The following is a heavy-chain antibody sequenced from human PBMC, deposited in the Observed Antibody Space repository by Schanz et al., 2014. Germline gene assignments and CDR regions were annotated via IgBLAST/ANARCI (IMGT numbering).Heavy chain of an antibody. V-gene: IGHV3-21*01. J-gene: IGHJ6*02. Sequence: EVQLVESGGGLVQPGGSLRLSCAASGFTFSSYAMSWVRQAPGKGLEWVSCITGGSTTYTYYADSVRGRFTVSRDNAKNSLFLQMNSLRAEDTAVYYCARADFWTGYASLDYYYGMDVWGQGTTVTVSS. D-gene: IGHD3-3*01. CDR1: GFTFSSYA. CDR2: ITGGSTTYT. CDR3: ARADFWTGYASLDYYYGMDV.